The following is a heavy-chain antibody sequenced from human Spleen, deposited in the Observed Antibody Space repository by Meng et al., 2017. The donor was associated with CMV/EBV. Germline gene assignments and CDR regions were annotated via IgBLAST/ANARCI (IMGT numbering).Heavy chain of an antibody. J-gene: IGHJ4*02. V-gene: IGHV1-18*01. CDR1: GYTFTSYG. D-gene: IGHD6-13*01. CDR3: ARRGSSSSWFQVDY. CDR2: ISAYNGNT. Sequence: ASVKVSCKASGYTFTSYGISWVRQAPGQGLEWMGWISAYNGNTNYAQKLQGRVTMTTDTSTSTAYMELRSLRSDDTAVYYWARRGSSSSWFQVDYWGQGTLVTVSS.